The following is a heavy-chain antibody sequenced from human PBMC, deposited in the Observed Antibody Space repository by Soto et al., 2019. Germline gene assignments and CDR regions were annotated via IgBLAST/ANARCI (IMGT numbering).Heavy chain of an antibody. CDR3: AREGWSGGSRDAFDL. Sequence: QVQLVESGGGVVQPGRSLRLSCAASGFTFSSYAMHWVRQAPGKGLEWVAVISYDGSNKYYADSVKGRFTISRDNSKNTLYLQMNSLRAEDTAVYYCAREGWSGGSRDAFDLWGQGTMVTVS. D-gene: IGHD2-15*01. CDR2: ISYDGSNK. J-gene: IGHJ3*01. CDR1: GFTFSSYA. V-gene: IGHV3-30-3*01.